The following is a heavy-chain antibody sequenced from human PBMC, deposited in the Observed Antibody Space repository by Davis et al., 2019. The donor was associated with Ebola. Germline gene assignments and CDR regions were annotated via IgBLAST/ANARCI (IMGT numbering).Heavy chain of an antibody. CDR1: GYTFTGYY. CDR2: INPNSGGT. Sequence: ASVKVSCKASGYTFTGYYIHWVRQAPAQGLEWMGRINPNSGGTNYAQKFQGRVTMTEDTSTDTAYMELSSLRSDDTAVYYCATYRWGGDLDYWGQGTLVTVSS. J-gene: IGHJ4*02. V-gene: IGHV1-2*06. CDR3: ATYRWGGDLDY. D-gene: IGHD3-16*01.